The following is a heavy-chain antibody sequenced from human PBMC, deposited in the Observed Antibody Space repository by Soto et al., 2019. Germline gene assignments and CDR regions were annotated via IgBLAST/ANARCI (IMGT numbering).Heavy chain of an antibody. CDR2: ISGSGDRT. V-gene: IGHV3-23*01. D-gene: IGHD3-22*01. CDR3: VKDDGGYPSTATH. J-gene: IGHJ4*02. CDR1: GITISNYP. Sequence: EVQLLESGGGLVQPGGSLRLSCAASGITISNYPMSWVRQAPGKGLDWVSGISGSGDRTYYADSAKGRFTISKDISRNSLSLQLDTLGVEDTAVYFCVKDDGGYPSTATHWGQGTLVTVSS.